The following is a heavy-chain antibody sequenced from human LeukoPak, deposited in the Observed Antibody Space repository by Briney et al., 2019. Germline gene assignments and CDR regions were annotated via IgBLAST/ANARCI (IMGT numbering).Heavy chain of an antibody. V-gene: IGHV4-4*09. Sequence: PSQTLSLIRTVSGGPIRHYFWTWIRQPPGKGLECIGYIYTSGPTNYTPSRESRVTMSVDTSKNQISLRLNSVTAADTAVYYCTRGFLQIDYWGQGTLVTVSS. CDR3: TRGFLQIDY. J-gene: IGHJ4*02. CDR1: GGPIRHYF. CDR2: IYTSGPT.